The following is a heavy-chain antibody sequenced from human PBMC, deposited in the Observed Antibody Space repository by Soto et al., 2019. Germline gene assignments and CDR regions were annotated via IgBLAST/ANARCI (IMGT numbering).Heavy chain of an antibody. CDR3: ASNIPGRHIDY. CDR1: GFTFSTYS. V-gene: IGHV3-21*01. J-gene: IGHJ4*02. Sequence: EVQLVESGGGLVKPGGSLRLSCAASGFTFSTYSMSWVRQAPGKGLEWVSSIGSRSIYIYYADSLRGRFTTSRDNAKNSLYLQMNSLRAEDTAVYYCASNIPGRHIDYWGQGTLVTVSS. CDR2: IGSRSIYI.